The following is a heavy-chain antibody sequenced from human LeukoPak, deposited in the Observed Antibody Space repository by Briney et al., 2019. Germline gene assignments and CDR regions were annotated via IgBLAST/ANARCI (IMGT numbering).Heavy chain of an antibody. J-gene: IGHJ4*02. CDR1: GFTFSFSG. CDR2: ISDDGSRK. Sequence: PGGSLRLSCAASGFTFSFSGMYWVRQAPGKGLEWLAFISDDGSRKYFADSVKGRFTISRDNSKNTLSLQMNSLRTEDTAVYYCAKDRSTTWSFDYWGQGTLVTVSS. D-gene: IGHD6-13*01. CDR3: AKDRSTTWSFDY. V-gene: IGHV3-30*18.